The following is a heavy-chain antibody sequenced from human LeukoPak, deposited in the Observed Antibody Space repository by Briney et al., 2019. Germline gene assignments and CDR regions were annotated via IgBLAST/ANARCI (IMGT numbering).Heavy chain of an antibody. J-gene: IGHJ5*02. V-gene: IGHV3-23*01. D-gene: IGHD5-12*01. Sequence: GGSLRLSCAASGFTFSNYAMRWVRQAPGKGLEWVSGISGSGDSTYYADSVKGRFTISRDNSKNTLYLQMNSLRAEDTAVYYCARDSGYGLMFDPWGQGTLVTVSS. CDR3: ARDSGYGLMFDP. CDR1: GFTFSNYA. CDR2: ISGSGDST.